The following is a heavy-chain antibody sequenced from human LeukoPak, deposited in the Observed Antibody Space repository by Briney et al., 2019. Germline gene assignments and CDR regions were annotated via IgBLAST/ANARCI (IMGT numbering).Heavy chain of an antibody. CDR3: ARASSSWYWFDP. CDR2: ISSSGSTT. Sequence: GGSLRLSCAASGFTFSDYYMSWIRQAPGKGLEWVSCISSSGSTTYYADSVKGRFTISRDNAKNSLYLQMNSLRAEHTAVYYCARASSSWYWFDPWGQGTLVTVSS. J-gene: IGHJ5*02. CDR1: GFTFSDYY. D-gene: IGHD6-13*01. V-gene: IGHV3-11*04.